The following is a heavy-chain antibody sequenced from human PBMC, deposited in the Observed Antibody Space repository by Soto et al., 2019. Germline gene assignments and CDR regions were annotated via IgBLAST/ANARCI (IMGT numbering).Heavy chain of an antibody. CDR1: GFTFSNAW. D-gene: IGHD6-13*01. J-gene: IGHJ3*02. V-gene: IGHV3-15*01. CDR2: IKSKTDGGTT. CDR3: TTFSYSSSRAAFDI. Sequence: EVQLVESGGGLVKPGGSLRLSCAASGFTFSNAWMSWVRQAPGKGLEWVGHIKSKTDGGTTDYAAPVKGRFTISRDDSKNTLYLQMNSLKTEDTAVYYCTTFSYSSSRAAFDIWGQGTMVTVSS.